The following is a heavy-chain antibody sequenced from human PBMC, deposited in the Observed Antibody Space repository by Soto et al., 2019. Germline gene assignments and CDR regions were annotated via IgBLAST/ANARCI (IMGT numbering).Heavy chain of an antibody. CDR3: ARGVPPFDD. CDR1: GLTLSDHY. J-gene: IGHJ4*02. Sequence: EVPLVQSGGGLVQPGGSLRLSCAASGLTLSDHYMDWVRQTPGKGLEWIGRSRNKVIGYTTEYAASVKGRFTISRDDSKNSLYRQMNSLITDDTAVYYCARGVPPFDDWCQGTLVTVSS. V-gene: IGHV3-72*01. CDR2: SRNKVIGYTT.